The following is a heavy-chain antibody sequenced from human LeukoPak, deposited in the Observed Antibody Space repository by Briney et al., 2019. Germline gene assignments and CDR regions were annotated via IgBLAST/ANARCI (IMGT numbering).Heavy chain of an antibody. J-gene: IGHJ4*02. V-gene: IGHV3-23*01. D-gene: IGHD3-22*01. CDR3: AKDRPLRAYDSSGYYVY. Sequence: GGSLRLSCAASGFTFSSYAMSWVRQAPGKGLEWVSAISGGGGSTYYADSVKGRFTISRDNSKNTLYLQMNSLRAEDTAVYYCAKDRPLRAYDSSGYYVYWGQGTLVTVSS. CDR1: GFTFSSYA. CDR2: ISGGGGST.